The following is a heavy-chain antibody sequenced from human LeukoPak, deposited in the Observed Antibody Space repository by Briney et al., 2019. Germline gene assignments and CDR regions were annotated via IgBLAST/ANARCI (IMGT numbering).Heavy chain of an antibody. CDR3: ARGAYDFWSGYFHY. J-gene: IGHJ4*02. D-gene: IGHD3-3*01. CDR1: GFTFSSYA. CDR2: ISYDGSNK. Sequence: PGGSLRLSCAASGFTFSSYAMHWVRQVPGKGLEWVAVISYDGSNKYYADSVKGRFTISRDNSKSTLYLQMNSLRAEDTAVYYCARGAYDFWSGYFHYWGQGTVVTVSS. V-gene: IGHV3-30-3*01.